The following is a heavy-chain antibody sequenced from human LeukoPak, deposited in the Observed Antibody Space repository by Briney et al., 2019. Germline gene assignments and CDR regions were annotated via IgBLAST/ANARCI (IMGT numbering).Heavy chain of an antibody. D-gene: IGHD2-15*01. CDR3: ARGYCSGGSCYSYYYYNYMDV. V-gene: IGHV4-39*07. CDR2: IHYSGST. Sequence: SETLSLTCAVSGGSISSNSYYWGWIRQPPGKGLEWIGSIHYSGSTNYNPSLKSRVTISVDTSKNQFSLKLSSVTAADTAVYYCARGYCSGGSCYSYYYYNYMDVWGEGTTVTVSS. CDR1: GGSISSNSYY. J-gene: IGHJ6*03.